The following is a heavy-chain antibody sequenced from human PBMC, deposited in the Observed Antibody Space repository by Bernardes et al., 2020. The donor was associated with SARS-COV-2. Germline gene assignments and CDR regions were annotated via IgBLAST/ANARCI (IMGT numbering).Heavy chain of an antibody. CDR2: ISIAGSRQ. J-gene: IGHJ4*02. D-gene: IGHD2-8*02. V-gene: IGHV3-30*18. CDR3: AKEGIGKAWSSFDY. Sequence: GGSLRPSCAASGFAFSSFAMHGARQAPAKGLDWGAVISIAGSRQPYADSVRGRFTISKDDSKNTLFLQMNSLRTEDTALYYCAKEGIGKAWSSFDYWGLGTLVTVSS. CDR1: GFAFSSFA.